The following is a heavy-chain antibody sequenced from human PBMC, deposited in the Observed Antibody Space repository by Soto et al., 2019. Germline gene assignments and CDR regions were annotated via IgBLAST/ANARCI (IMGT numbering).Heavy chain of an antibody. V-gene: IGHV4-34*01. J-gene: IGHJ4*02. CDR2: INHSGST. CDR1: GGSFSGYY. CDR3: AREVGVGASDRHIEY. Sequence: QVQLQQWGAGLLKPSETLSLTCAVYGGSFSGYYWSWIRQPPGQGLEWIGEINHSGSTNYNPSLKSRVTIAVDTAKNQFSLKLSSVTASDTAVYYCAREVGVGASDRHIEYWGQGTLVTVSS. D-gene: IGHD1-26*01.